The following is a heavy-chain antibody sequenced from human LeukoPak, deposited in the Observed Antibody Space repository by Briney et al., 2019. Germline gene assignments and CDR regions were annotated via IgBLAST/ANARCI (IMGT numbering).Heavy chain of an antibody. Sequence: ASVKVSCKASGYTFTSYDINWVRQATGQWLEWMGWMNPNSGNTGYAQKFQGRVTMTRNTSISTAYMELSSLRSEDTAVYYCARSFYGGSSFDYWGQGTLVTVSS. CDR2: MNPNSGNT. V-gene: IGHV1-8*01. D-gene: IGHD4-23*01. CDR1: GYTFTSYD. J-gene: IGHJ4*02. CDR3: ARSFYGGSSFDY.